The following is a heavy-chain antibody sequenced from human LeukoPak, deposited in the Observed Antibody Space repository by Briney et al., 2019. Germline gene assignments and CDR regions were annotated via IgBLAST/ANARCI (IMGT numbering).Heavy chain of an antibody. CDR2: ISAYNGNT. D-gene: IGHD6-13*01. J-gene: IGHJ4*02. V-gene: IGHV1-18*01. CDR1: GYTFTSYG. Sequence: ASVKVSCKASGYTFTSYGISWVRQAPGQGLEWMGWISAYNGNTNYAQKLRGRVTMTTDTSTSTAYMELRSLRSDDTAVYYCARGLRAEIAAAGHYWGQGTLVTVSS. CDR3: ARGLRAEIAAAGHY.